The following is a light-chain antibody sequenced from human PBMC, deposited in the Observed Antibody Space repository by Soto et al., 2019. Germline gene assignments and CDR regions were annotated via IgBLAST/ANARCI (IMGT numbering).Light chain of an antibody. CDR2: DNN. CDR3: QSYDTSLSGYV. CDR1: SSNIGAGYD. Sequence: QSVLTQPPSLSGAPGQRVTISCTGSSSNIGAGYDVHWYQHLPGTAPKLLIYDNNDRPSGVPDRFSGSKSGTSASLAISGLQAEDEADYYCQSYDTSLSGYVFGAGTKVTV. V-gene: IGLV1-40*01. J-gene: IGLJ1*01.